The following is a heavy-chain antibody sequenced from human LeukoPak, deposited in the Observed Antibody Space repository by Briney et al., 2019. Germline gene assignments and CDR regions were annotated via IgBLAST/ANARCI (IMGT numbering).Heavy chain of an antibody. CDR2: ISGSGGST. D-gene: IGHD4-17*01. V-gene: IGHV3-23*01. CDR1: GFTFSSYG. CDR3: AKGGYYGDYEVGYYYYMDA. J-gene: IGHJ6*03. Sequence: GGSLRLSCAASGFTFSSYGMSWVRQAPGKGLEWVSAISGSGGSTYYADSVKGRFTISRDNSKNTLYLQMNSLRAEDTAVYYCAKGGYYGDYEVGYYYYMDAWGKGTTVTISS.